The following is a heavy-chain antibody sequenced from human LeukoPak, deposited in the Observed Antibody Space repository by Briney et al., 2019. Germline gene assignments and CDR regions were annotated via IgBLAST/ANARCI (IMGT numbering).Heavy chain of an antibody. CDR2: IRSKAYGGTT. J-gene: IGHJ4*02. V-gene: IGHV3-49*04. Sequence: GGSLRLSCTASGFTFGDYAMSWVRQAPGKGLEWVGFIRSKAYGGTTEYAASVKGRFTISRDDSKSIAYLQMNSLKTEDTAVYYCTRDGHDSSGYYYVFDYWGQGTLVTVSS. CDR1: GFTFGDYA. D-gene: IGHD3-22*01. CDR3: TRDGHDSSGYYYVFDY.